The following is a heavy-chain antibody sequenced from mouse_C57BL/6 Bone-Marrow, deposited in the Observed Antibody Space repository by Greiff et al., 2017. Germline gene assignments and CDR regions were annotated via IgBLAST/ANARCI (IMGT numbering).Heavy chain of an antibody. J-gene: IGHJ2*01. CDR2: IDPENGDT. D-gene: IGHD1-1*01. V-gene: IGHV14-4*01. CDR3: TTEYYCSSAFDY. Sequence: EVKLQQSGAELVRPGASVKLSCTASGFNIKDDYMHWVKQRPEQGLEWIGWIDPENGDTEYASKFQGKATITADTSSNTPYLQLSSLTSVDAAFYYCTTEYYCSSAFDYWGQGTTLTVSS. CDR1: GFNIKDDY.